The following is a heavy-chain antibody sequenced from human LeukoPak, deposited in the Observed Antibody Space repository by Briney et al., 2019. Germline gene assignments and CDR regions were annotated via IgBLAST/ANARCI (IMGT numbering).Heavy chain of an antibody. CDR3: VRDYYDSSGYYGDFDY. CDR1: GFTFSSYG. Sequence: PGGTLRLSCAASGFTFSSYGMSWVRQAPGKGLEWVSAISGSGGSTYYADSVKGRFTISRDNSKNTLYLQMNSLRAEDTAVYYCVRDYYDSSGYYGDFDYWGQGTLVTVSS. J-gene: IGHJ4*02. D-gene: IGHD3-22*01. CDR2: ISGSGGST. V-gene: IGHV3-23*01.